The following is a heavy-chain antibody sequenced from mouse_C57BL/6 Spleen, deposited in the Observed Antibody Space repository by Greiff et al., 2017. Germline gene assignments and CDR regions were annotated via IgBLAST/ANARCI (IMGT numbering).Heavy chain of an antibody. CDR3: VRDPRHYYYRSSSDWYFDV. V-gene: IGHV10-3*01. Sequence: EVMLVESGGGLVQPKGSLKLSCAASGFTFNTYAMHWVRQAPGKGLEWVARIRSKSSNYATYYADSVKDRFTISSDDSQSMLYLQMNNLKTEDTAMYYCVRDPRHYYYRSSSDWYFDVGGTGTTVTVSS. D-gene: IGHD1-1*01. CDR2: IRSKSSNYAT. CDR1: GFTFNTYA. J-gene: IGHJ1*03.